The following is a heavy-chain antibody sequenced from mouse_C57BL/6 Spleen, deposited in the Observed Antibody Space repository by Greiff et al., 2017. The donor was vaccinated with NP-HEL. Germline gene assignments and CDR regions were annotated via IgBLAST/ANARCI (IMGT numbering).Heavy chain of an antibody. V-gene: IGHV5-16*01. J-gene: IGHJ3*01. Sequence: EVKLMESEGGLVQPGSSMKLSCTASGFTFSDYYMAWVRQVPEKGLEWVANINYDGSSTYYLDSLKSRFIISRDNAKNILYLQMSSLKSEDTATYYCARGGTAQAPWFAYWGQGTLVTVSA. CDR1: GFTFSDYY. CDR2: INYDGSST. D-gene: IGHD3-2*02. CDR3: ARGGTAQAPWFAY.